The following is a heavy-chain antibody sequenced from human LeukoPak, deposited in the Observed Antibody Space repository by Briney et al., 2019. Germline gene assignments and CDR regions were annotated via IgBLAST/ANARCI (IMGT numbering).Heavy chain of an antibody. CDR3: ARYDDSSGYTQGAFDI. CDR1: GFTVSSNY. J-gene: IGHJ3*02. CDR2: CYRGIST. V-gene: IGHV3-66*02. D-gene: IGHD3-22*01. Sequence: SGGSLRLSCAASGFTVSSNYMSWVRQAPRKGLEWVSSCYRGISTYYADSVKGRFTTSRDHSKNTVYLQMNSLRPEATAVYYCARYDDSSGYTQGAFDIWGQGTMVTVS.